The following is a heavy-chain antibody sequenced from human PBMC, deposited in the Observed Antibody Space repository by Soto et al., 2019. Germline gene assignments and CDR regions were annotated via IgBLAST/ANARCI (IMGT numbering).Heavy chain of an antibody. CDR3: ARSLSGDFWTTYYY. CDR1: GYRFTTYW. Sequence: GESLKISCKGSGYRFTTYWIAWVRQMPGKGLEWMGIIYPGDSDTRYSPSFQGQVTISADKSISTAYLQWSSLKASDTAMYYCARSLSGDFWTTYYYWGQGTLVTVSS. D-gene: IGHD3-3*01. CDR2: IYPGDSDT. J-gene: IGHJ4*02. V-gene: IGHV5-51*01.